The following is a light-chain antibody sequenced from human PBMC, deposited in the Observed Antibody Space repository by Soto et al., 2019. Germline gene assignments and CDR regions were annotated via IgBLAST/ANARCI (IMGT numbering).Light chain of an antibody. CDR2: EVS. CDR3: CSYAGTYTYV. J-gene: IGLJ1*01. Sequence: QSALTQPASVSGSPGQSITISCTGTGSDVGGYNYVSWYQHHPGKAPKLMIYEVSNRPSGVSNRFSGSKSGNTASLTISGLQAEDEADYYCCSYAGTYTYVFGTGTKVTVL. V-gene: IGLV2-14*01. CDR1: GSDVGGYNY.